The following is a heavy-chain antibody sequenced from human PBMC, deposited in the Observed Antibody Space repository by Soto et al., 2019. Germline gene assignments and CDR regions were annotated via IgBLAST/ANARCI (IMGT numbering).Heavy chain of an antibody. D-gene: IGHD5-12*01. J-gene: IGHJ6*02. V-gene: IGHV3-74*01. CDR3: ARCGYDFVYYYYYGMDV. CDR1: GFTFSSYW. Sequence: GGSLRLSCAASGFTFSSYWVHWVRQAPGKGLVWVSRINSDGSSTSYADSVKGRFTISRDNAKNTLYLQMNSLRAEDTAVYYCARCGYDFVYYYYYGMDVWGQGTTVTVSS. CDR2: INSDGSST.